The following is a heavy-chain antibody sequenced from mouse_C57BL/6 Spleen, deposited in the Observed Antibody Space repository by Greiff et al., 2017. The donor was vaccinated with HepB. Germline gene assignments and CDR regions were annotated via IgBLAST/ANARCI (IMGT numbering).Heavy chain of an antibody. CDR3: ARLGTAQAEGYYDAMDY. Sequence: QVPLQQSGAELVKPGATVKITCKASGYTFTDYYINWVKQRPGPGLAWIGKIGPGSGSTYYNEKFKGKATLTADKSSSTAYMQLSSLTSEDSAVYFGARLGTAQAEGYYDAMDYWGQGTSVTVSS. CDR2: IGPGSGST. CDR1: GYTFTDYY. D-gene: IGHD3-2*02. V-gene: IGHV1-77*01. J-gene: IGHJ4*01.